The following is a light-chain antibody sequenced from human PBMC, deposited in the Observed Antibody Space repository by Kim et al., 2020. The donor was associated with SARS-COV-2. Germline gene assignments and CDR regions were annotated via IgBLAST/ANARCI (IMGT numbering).Light chain of an antibody. V-gene: IGKV3-11*01. CDR1: QSVSSY. J-gene: IGKJ5*01. Sequence: SPGERATLPCRAGQSVSSYLASYQQKPGQAPRLLIYDSSNRATGIPARFSGSGSGTDFTLTISSLEPEDFAVYYCQQRSNWPPITFGQGTRLEIK. CDR2: DSS. CDR3: QQRSNWPPIT.